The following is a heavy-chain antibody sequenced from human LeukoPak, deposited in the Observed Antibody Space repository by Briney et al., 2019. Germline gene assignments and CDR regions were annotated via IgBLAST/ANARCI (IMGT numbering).Heavy chain of an antibody. Sequence: PGGSLRLSCAASGFTFSDYYMSWIRQAPGKGLEWVSAISGSGGSTYYADSVKGRFTISRDNSKNTLYLQMNSLRAEDTAVYYCAKAPTIAAAAGTVWFDPWGQGTLVTVSS. CDR3: AKAPTIAAAAGTVWFDP. CDR2: ISGSGGST. J-gene: IGHJ5*02. D-gene: IGHD6-13*01. V-gene: IGHV3-23*01. CDR1: GFTFSDYY.